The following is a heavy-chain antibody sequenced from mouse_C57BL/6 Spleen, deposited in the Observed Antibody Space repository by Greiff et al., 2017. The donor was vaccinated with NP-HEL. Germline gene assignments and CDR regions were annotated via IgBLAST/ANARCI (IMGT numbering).Heavy chain of an antibody. CDR2: IDPSDSYT. CDR3: ARTGYNYFDY. J-gene: IGHJ2*01. V-gene: IGHV1-69*01. CDR1: GYTFTSYW. D-gene: IGHD4-1*01. Sequence: VQLQQPGAELVMPGASVKLSCKASGYTFTSYWMHWVKQRPGQGLEWIGEIDPSDSYTNYNQKFKGKSILTVDKSSSTAYMQLSSLTSEDSAVYYCARTGYNYFDYWGQGTTLTVSS.